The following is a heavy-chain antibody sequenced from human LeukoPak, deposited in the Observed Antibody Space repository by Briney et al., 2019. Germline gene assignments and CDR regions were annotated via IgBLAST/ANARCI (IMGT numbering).Heavy chain of an antibody. CDR3: ARERAGYSSIWPTLSPGLDP. D-gene: IGHD6-13*01. CDR2: IYYSGST. CDR1: GGSISSGDYS. V-gene: IGHV4-30-4*01. Sequence: SETLSLTCTVSGGSISSGDYSWSWIRQPPGKGLEWIGYIYYSGSTYYNPSLKSRLTISVDTSKNQFSLKLSSVTAADTAVYYCARERAGYSSIWPTLSPGLDPWGQGALVTVSS. J-gene: IGHJ5*02.